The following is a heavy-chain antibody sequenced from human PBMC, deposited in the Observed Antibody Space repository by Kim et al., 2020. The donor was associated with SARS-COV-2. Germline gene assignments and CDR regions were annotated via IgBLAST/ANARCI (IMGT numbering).Heavy chain of an antibody. CDR3: ARGYSGSYRIDY. D-gene: IGHD1-26*01. J-gene: IGHJ4*02. Sequence: GGSLRLSCAASGFTFSSYWMHWARQAPGKGLVWVSRINSDGSSTSYADSVKGRFTNSRDNAKNTLYLQMNGLRVEDTAVYYCARGYSGSYRIDYWGQGTLATVSS. CDR2: INSDGSST. CDR1: GFTFSSYW. V-gene: IGHV3-74*01.